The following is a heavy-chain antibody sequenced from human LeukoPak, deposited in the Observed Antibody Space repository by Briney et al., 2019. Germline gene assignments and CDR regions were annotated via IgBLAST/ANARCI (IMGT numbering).Heavy chain of an antibody. D-gene: IGHD3-22*01. V-gene: IGHV3-74*01. CDR3: AREGAYYSDGTGYPEY. CDR2: INTNGAFT. CDR1: GFTFSSYW. Sequence: PGGSLRLSCAASGFTFSSYWMHWVRHAPGKGLVWVSRINTNGAFTTYADSVKGRFTISRDNAKNTLHLQMNSLGDEDTAVYYCAREGAYYSDGTGYPEYWGQGTLVTVSS. J-gene: IGHJ4*02.